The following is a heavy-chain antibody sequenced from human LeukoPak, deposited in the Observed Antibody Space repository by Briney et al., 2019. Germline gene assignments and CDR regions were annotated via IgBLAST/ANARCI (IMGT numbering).Heavy chain of an antibody. CDR3: AKDRTRGPYYYGMDV. J-gene: IGHJ6*02. V-gene: IGHV3-30*18. CDR1: GFTFSSYG. Sequence: GGSLRLSCAASGFTFSSYGMHWVRQAPGKGLEWVAVISYDGSNKYYADSAKGRFTISRDNSKNTLYLQMNSLRAEDTAVYYCAKDRTRGPYYYGMDVWGQGTTVTVSS. D-gene: IGHD3-10*01. CDR2: ISYDGSNK.